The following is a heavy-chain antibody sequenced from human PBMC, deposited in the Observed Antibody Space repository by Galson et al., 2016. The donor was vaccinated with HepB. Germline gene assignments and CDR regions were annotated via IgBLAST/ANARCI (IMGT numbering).Heavy chain of an antibody. CDR2: INAGTGNT. Sequence: VKVSCKAAGYTFSTYSMHWVRQVSGQRLEWMGWINAGTGNTKYSQNFQGRITISNDISASTAYMELSSLKSEDTAVYYCARVGSGGYSYGYGLDYWGQGTLVTVSS. CDR3: ARVGSGGYSYGYGLDY. D-gene: IGHD5-18*01. V-gene: IGHV1-3*01. J-gene: IGHJ4*02. CDR1: GYTFSTYS.